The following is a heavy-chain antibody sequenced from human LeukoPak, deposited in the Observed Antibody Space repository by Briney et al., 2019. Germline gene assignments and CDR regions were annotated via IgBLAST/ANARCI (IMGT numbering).Heavy chain of an antibody. Sequence: SGGSLRLSCTASGFTFGDYAMSWFRQAPGKGLEWVGFIRSKAYGGTTEYAASVKGRFTISRDDSKSIAYLQMNSLKTEDTAVYYCTRDQYVHGAYCGGDCYSPTDYWGQGTLVTVSS. CDR1: GFTFGDYA. J-gene: IGHJ4*02. CDR3: TRDQYVHGAYCGGDCYSPTDY. CDR2: IRSKAYGGTT. D-gene: IGHD2-21*02. V-gene: IGHV3-49*03.